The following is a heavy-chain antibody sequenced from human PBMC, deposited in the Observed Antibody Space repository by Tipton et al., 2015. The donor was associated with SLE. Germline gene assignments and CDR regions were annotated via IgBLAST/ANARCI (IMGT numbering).Heavy chain of an antibody. V-gene: IGHV4-38-2*02. J-gene: IGHJ4*02. Sequence: LRLSCSVSGYSISSGYLWGWIRQPPGKGLEWIGSIYHNGNTYYNPSLKSRVTISVDTSKNQFSLEVTSVTATDTAVYYCARGFGGSYSDFWGQGTLVTVSS. CDR2: IYHNGNT. CDR1: GYSISSGYL. D-gene: IGHD1-26*01. CDR3: ARGFGGSYSDF.